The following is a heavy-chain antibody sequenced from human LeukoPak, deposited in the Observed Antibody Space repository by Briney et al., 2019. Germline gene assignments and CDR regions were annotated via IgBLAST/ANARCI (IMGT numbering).Heavy chain of an antibody. CDR3: AGGDNWNVRT. D-gene: IGHD1-20*01. Sequence: SETLSLTCAVSGSSISRAYYWGWIRQPPGKGLEWIGSIYHSGSTYYNPSLKSRVTISVDTSKNQFSLKLSSVTAADTAVYYCAGGDNWNVRTWGQGTLVTVSS. J-gene: IGHJ5*02. CDR1: GSSISRAYY. CDR2: IYHSGST. V-gene: IGHV4-38-2*01.